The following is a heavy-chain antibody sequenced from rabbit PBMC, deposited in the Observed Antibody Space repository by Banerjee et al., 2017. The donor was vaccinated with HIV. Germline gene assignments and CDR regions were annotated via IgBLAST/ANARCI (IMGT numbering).Heavy chain of an antibody. CDR3: ARDLAGVIGWNFNL. CDR2: IDPVFGSI. J-gene: IGHJ4*01. CDR1: GFDFSNYG. D-gene: IGHD4-1*01. Sequence: QSHLVESGGGLVQPGGSLKVSCKASGFDFSNYGVSWVRQAPGKGLEWIGYIDPVFGSIHYASWAKGRFTISKTSSTTVTLQMTSLTAADTATYFCARDLAGVIGWNFNLWGPGTLVTVS. V-gene: IGHV1S39*01.